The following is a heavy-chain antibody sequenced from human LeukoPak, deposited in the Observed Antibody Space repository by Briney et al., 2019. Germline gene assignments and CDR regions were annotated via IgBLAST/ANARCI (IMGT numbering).Heavy chain of an antibody. D-gene: IGHD6-6*01. CDR2: ISYSGST. J-gene: IGHJ2*01. CDR3: ARGVKIEYSSSSRNWYFDL. V-gene: IGHV4-61*01. CDR1: GGSVRSDSNY. Sequence: SETLSLTCPVSGGSVRSDSNYWSWIRQPPGKGLEWIGYISYSGSTDYNPSLKSRVSMSLGTSKNELSLKLSSVTAADTAVYYCARGVKIEYSSSSRNWYFDLWGRGTLVTVSS.